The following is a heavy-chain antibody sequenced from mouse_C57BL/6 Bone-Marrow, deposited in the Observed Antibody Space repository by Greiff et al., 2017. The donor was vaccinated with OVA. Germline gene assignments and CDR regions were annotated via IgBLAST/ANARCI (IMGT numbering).Heavy chain of an antibody. CDR2: ISSGGDYI. J-gene: IGHJ4*01. V-gene: IGHV5-9-1*02. D-gene: IGHD2-1*01. CDR3: TRLLDAMDY. Sequence: EVQGVESGAGLVKPGGSPKLSCAASGFTFSSYAMSWVRQTPEKRLEWVAYISSGGDYIYYADTVKGRFTISRDNARNTLYLQMSSLKSEDTAMYYCTRLLDAMDYWGQGTSVTVSS. CDR1: GFTFSSYA.